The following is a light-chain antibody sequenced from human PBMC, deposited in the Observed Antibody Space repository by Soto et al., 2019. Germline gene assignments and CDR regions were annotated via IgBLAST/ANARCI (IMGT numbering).Light chain of an antibody. Sequence: QSALTQPRSVSESPGQSVTISCTGTSSDVGGYNYVSWYQQHPGKAPKLMIYDVSKRPSGVPDRFSGSKSGNTASLTISGLRAEDEADYYCCSYAGTPYVFGTGTKVTGL. CDR2: DVS. CDR3: CSYAGTPYV. CDR1: SSDVGGYNY. J-gene: IGLJ1*01. V-gene: IGLV2-11*01.